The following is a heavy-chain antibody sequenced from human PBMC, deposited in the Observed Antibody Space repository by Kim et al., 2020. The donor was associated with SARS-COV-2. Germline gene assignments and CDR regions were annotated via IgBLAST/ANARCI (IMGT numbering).Heavy chain of an antibody. CDR1: GFTFSSYA. CDR2: ISGSGGST. V-gene: IGHV3-23*01. J-gene: IGHJ6*02. D-gene: IGHD4-17*01. Sequence: GGSLRLSCAASGFTFSSYAMSWVRQAPGKGLEWVSAISGSGGSTYYADSVKGRFTISRDNSKNTLYLQMNSLRAEDTAVYYCAKEMDDYGDYREGYYYYGMDVWGQGTTVTVSS. CDR3: AKEMDDYGDYREGYYYYGMDV.